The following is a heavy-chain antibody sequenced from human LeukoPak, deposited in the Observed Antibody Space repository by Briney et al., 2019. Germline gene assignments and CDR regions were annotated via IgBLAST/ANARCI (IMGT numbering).Heavy chain of an antibody. D-gene: IGHD3-22*01. Sequence: ETLSLTCTVSGGSIRSSSYYWGWVRQAPGKGLEWVSTISGSGGNTYFAASVKGRFTISRDNSKNTLYLQMNSLRAEDTAVYYCAKTGGYVYYFDYWGQGTLVTVSS. J-gene: IGHJ4*02. CDR1: GGSIRSSSYY. CDR3: AKTGGYVYYFDY. V-gene: IGHV3-23*01. CDR2: ISGSGGNT.